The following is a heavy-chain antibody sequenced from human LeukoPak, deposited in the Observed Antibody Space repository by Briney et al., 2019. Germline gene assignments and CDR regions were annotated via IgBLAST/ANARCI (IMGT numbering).Heavy chain of an antibody. V-gene: IGHV4-31*03. J-gene: IGHJ4*02. CDR2: IYYSGST. Sequence: SETLSLTCTVSGGSISSGGYYWSWIRQHPGKGLEWIGYIYYSGSTYYNPSLKSRVTISVDTSKNQFSLKLSSVTAADTAVYYCARDRDDSGSYFGYWGQGTLVTVSS. D-gene: IGHD1-14*01. CDR1: GGSISSGGYY. CDR3: ARDRDDSGSYFGY.